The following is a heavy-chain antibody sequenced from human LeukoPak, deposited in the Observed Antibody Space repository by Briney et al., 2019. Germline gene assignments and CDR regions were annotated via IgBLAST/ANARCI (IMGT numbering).Heavy chain of an antibody. CDR3: ARDLTSISGSYFFGFDY. J-gene: IGHJ4*02. Sequence: GGSLRLSCAASGFTFSSYSMNWVRQAPEKGLEWVSSISSSSSYIYYADSVKGRFTISRDNAKNSLYLQMNSLRAEDTAVYYCARDLTSISGSYFFGFDYWGQGTLVTVSS. CDR2: ISSSSSYI. D-gene: IGHD3-10*01. V-gene: IGHV3-21*01. CDR1: GFTFSSYS.